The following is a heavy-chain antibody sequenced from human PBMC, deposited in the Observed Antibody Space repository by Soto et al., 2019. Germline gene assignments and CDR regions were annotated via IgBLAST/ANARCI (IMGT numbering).Heavy chain of an antibody. Sequence: GGSLRLSCAASGFTFSDHYMDWVRQAPGKGLEWVGRTRNKANSYTTEYAASVKGRFTISRDDSKNSLYLQMNSLKTEDTAVYYCARRGGDIVDYGMDVWGQGTTVTVSS. V-gene: IGHV3-72*01. CDR1: GFTFSDHY. CDR2: TRNKANSYTT. CDR3: ARRGGDIVDYGMDV. J-gene: IGHJ6*02. D-gene: IGHD5-12*01.